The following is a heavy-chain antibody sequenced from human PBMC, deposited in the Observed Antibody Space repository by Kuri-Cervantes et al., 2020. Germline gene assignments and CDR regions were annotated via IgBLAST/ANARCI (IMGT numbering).Heavy chain of an antibody. D-gene: IGHD2-2*01. CDR2: IYYSGST. J-gene: IGHJ4*02. Sequence: GSLRLSCTVSGGSISSYYWSWIRQPPGKGLEWIGSIYYSGSTYYNPSLKSRVTISVDTSKNQFSLKLSSVTAADTAVYYCARLVVPAAPFDYWGQGTPVTVSS. CDR1: GGSISSYY. CDR3: ARLVVPAAPFDY. V-gene: IGHV4-59*04.